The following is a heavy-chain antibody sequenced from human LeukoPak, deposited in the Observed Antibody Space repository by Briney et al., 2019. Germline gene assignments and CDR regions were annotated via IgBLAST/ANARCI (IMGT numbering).Heavy chain of an antibody. J-gene: IGHJ6*03. CDR1: GGSISSYY. CDR2: IYSSGST. CDR3: ARGIVVVAQLGYYFYYMDV. V-gene: IGHV4-4*07. D-gene: IGHD2-15*01. Sequence: SETLSLTCTVSGGSISSYYWSWIRQPAGKGLEWIGRIYSSGSTNYNPSLKSRVTISVDTSKNQFSLKLSSVTAADTAVYYCARGIVVVAQLGYYFYYMDVWGKGTTVTISS.